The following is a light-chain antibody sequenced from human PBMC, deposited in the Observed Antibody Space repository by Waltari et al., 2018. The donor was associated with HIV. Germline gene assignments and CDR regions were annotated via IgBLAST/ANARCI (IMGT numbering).Light chain of an antibody. CDR1: QDISSY. CDR2: DAS. CDR3: QQYDNLLT. J-gene: IGKJ4*01. Sequence: DIQMTQSPSSLSASVGDRVTITCQASQDISSYLHWYQQKPGKAPKLLIYDASNLETGVPSRVSGSGSWTDFTFTISSLQPEDIATYYCQQYDNLLTFGGGTKVEIK. V-gene: IGKV1-33*01.